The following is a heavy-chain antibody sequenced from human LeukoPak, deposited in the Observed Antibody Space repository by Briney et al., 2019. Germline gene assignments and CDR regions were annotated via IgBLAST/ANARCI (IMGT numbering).Heavy chain of an antibody. J-gene: IGHJ4*02. CDR1: GFTFSSYA. V-gene: IGHV3-23*01. D-gene: IGHD3-10*01. CDR3: AKYANYYGSGSYYTWIESDY. CDR2: ISGSGGST. Sequence: GGSLRLSCAASGFTFSSYAMSWVRQAPGKGLEWVSAISGSGGSTYYADSVKGRFTISRDNSKNTLYLQMNSLRAEDTAVYYCAKYANYYGSGSYYTWIESDYWGQGTLVTVSS.